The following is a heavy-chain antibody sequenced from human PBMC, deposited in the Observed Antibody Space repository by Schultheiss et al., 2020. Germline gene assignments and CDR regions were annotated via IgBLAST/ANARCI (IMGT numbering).Heavy chain of an antibody. CDR3: ARMRLGGYYDSDY. V-gene: IGHV1-18*04. J-gene: IGHJ4*02. D-gene: IGHD3-3*01. CDR1: GYTFTSYG. Sequence: GESLKISCKASGYTFTSYGISWVRQAPGQGLEWMGWISAYNGNTKYAKKLQGRVTMTTDTSTSTAYMELSSLRSEDTAVYYCARMRLGGYYDSDYWGQGTLVTVSS. CDR2: ISAYNGNT.